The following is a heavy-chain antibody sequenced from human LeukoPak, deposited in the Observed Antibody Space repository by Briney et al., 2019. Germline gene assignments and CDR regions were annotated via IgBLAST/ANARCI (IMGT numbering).Heavy chain of an antibody. CDR3: VRLTVSGQLDY. CDR2: IYSDGST. CDR1: GFSVSSNY. Sequence: GGSLRLSCAASGFSVSSNYLVWVRLPPGKGLEWVSVIYSDGSTYYADSVKGRFTISRDNYKNTLYLRMNSLRPEDTSVYYCVRLTVSGQLDYWGQGTLVTVSS. J-gene: IGHJ4*02. V-gene: IGHV3-66*01. D-gene: IGHD6-19*01.